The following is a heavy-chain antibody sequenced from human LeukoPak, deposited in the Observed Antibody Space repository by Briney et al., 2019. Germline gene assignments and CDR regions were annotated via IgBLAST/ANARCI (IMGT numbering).Heavy chain of an antibody. CDR3: ARARLYYYDSSGYQYYFDY. V-gene: IGHV3-53*01. CDR1: GFTVSSNY. Sequence: GGSLRLSCAASGFTVSSNYMSWVRQAPGKGLEWVSVIYSGGSTYCADSVKGRFTISRDNSKNTLYLQMNSLRAEDTAVYYCARARLYYYDSSGYQYYFDYWGQGTRVTVSS. J-gene: IGHJ4*02. D-gene: IGHD3-22*01. CDR2: IYSGGST.